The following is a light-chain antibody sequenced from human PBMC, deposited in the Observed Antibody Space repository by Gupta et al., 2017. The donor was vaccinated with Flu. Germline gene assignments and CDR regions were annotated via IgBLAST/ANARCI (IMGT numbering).Light chain of an antibody. CDR2: GMS. Sequence: EIMLTQSPVTLSLSPGERATLSCRASESVRGCLAWYQQRPGQAPRLLIYGMSNRASGIPALFSGSGSGTDFTLIITGLESEYFAFYYCQQCGSRPTFGPGTKVEMK. V-gene: IGKV3-11*01. CDR3: QQCGSRPT. J-gene: IGKJ1*01. CDR1: ESVRGC.